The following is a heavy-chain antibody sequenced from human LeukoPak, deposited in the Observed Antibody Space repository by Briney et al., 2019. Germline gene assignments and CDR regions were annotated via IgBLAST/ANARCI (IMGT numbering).Heavy chain of an antibody. V-gene: IGHV4-34*01. CDR1: GGSFSGYY. J-gene: IGHJ5*02. CDR3: ARGHYYDSSGYYYGPNWFDP. D-gene: IGHD3-22*01. CDR2: INHSGST. Sequence: PSETLSLTCAVYGGSFSGYYWSWIRQPPGKGLEWIGEINHSGSTNYNPSLKSRVTISVDTSKNQFSLKLSSVTAADTAVYYCARGHYYDSSGYYYGPNWFDPWGQGTLVTVSS.